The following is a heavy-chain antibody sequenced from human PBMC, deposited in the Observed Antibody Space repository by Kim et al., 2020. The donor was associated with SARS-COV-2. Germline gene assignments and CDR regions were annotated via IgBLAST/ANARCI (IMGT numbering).Heavy chain of an antibody. CDR3: AKDLLYVPGRGYFDS. J-gene: IGHJ4*02. D-gene: IGHD3-10*01. Sequence: ADSDRGSFTISRDNSKNTLFLQMDSLRVDDTAVYYCAKDLLYVPGRGYFDSWGQGVVVTVSS. V-gene: IGHV3-23*01.